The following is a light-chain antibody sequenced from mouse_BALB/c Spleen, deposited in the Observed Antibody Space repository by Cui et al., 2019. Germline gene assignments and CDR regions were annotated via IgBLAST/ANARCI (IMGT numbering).Light chain of an antibody. V-gene: IGKV2-112*01. J-gene: IGKJ4*01. Sequence: DIVITQDELSNPATPGESVSITCRSSKSLLYKDGKTYLNWFLQRPGQSPQLLIYLMSTRASGVSDRFSGSGSGTDFTLEIRRVKAEDVGVYYCQQLVEYPFTFGSGTKLEIK. CDR2: LMS. CDR3: QQLVEYPFT. CDR1: KSLLYKDGKTY.